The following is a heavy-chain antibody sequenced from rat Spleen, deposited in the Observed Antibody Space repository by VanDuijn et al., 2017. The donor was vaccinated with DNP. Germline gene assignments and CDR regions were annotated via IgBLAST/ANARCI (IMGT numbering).Heavy chain of an antibody. J-gene: IGHJ2*01. Sequence: EVQLVESGGGLVQPGRSLKLSCAASGFTFSDYNMAWVRQAPKKGLEWVATIIYDGNRTYYRDTVKGRFTISRDNAKSTLYLQMDSLRSEDTATYYWATRRYYGLVYYFHYWGQGVMVTVSS. V-gene: IGHV5S10*01. CDR1: GFTFSDYN. CDR2: IIYDGNRT. D-gene: IGHD1-6*01. CDR3: ATRRYYGLVYYFHY.